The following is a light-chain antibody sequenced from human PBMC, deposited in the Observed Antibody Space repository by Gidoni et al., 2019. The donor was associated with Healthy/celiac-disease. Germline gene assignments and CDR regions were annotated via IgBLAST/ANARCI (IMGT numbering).Light chain of an antibody. CDR2: AAS. J-gene: IGKJ4*01. V-gene: IGKV1-9*01. CDR1: QGISSY. CDR3: QQLNSYPRLT. Sequence: DILLTQSPASLSASVGDRVTISCRASQGISSYLAWYQQKPGKAPKLLIYAASTLQSGFPSRFSGSGSGTEFTLTISSLQPEDFATYYCQQLNSYPRLTFGGGTKVEIK.